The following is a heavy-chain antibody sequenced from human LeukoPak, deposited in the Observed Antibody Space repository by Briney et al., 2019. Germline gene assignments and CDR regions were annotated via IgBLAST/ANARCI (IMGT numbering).Heavy chain of an antibody. D-gene: IGHD2-15*01. CDR1: GGSISSNSYY. CDR2: IYYSGST. V-gene: IGHV4-39*07. CDR3: ARAYPFLGYCSGGSCPNDAFDI. J-gene: IGHJ3*02. Sequence: SETLSLTCTVSGGSISSNSYYWGWIRQPPGKGLEWIGSIYYSGSTYYNPSLKSRVTMSVDTSKNQFSLKLSSVTAADTAVYYCARAYPFLGYCSGGSCPNDAFDIWGQGTMVTVSS.